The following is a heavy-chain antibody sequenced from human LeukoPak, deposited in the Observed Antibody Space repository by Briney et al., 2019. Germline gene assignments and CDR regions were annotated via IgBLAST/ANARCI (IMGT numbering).Heavy chain of an antibody. V-gene: IGHV3-7*01. D-gene: IGHD3-22*01. Sequence: GGSLRLSCAASGFTFSSDWMSWVRQAPGKGLEWVANIKQDGSEKYYVDSVKGRFTISRDNAKNSLYLQMNSLRAEDTAVYYCARVSGYSYFDHWGQGTLVTVSS. J-gene: IGHJ4*02. CDR2: IKQDGSEK. CDR1: GFTFSSDW. CDR3: ARVSGYSYFDH.